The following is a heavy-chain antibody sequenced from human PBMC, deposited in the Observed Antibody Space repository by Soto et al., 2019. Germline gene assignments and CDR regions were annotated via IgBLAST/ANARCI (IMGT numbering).Heavy chain of an antibody. J-gene: IGHJ5*02. CDR2: INHSGST. V-gene: IGHV4-34*01. Sequence: PSETLSLTCAVYGGSFSGYYWSWIRQPPGKGLEWIGEINHSGSTNYNPSLKSRVTISVDTSKNQFSLKLSSVTAADAAVYYCARGRSYNWNYVYWFDPWGQGTLVTVSS. CDR1: GGSFSGYY. CDR3: ARGRSYNWNYVYWFDP. D-gene: IGHD1-7*01.